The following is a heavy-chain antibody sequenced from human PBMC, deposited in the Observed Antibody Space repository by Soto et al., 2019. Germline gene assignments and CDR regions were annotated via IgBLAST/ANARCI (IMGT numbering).Heavy chain of an antibody. CDR3: ARQPRLIWFGDVYYYYGMDV. CDR1: GYTFTGYY. V-gene: IGHV1-2*02. J-gene: IGHJ6*02. CDR2: INPNSGGT. Sequence: ASVKVSCKASGYTFTGYYIHWVRQAPGQGLEGMGWINPNSGGTNYAQKFQGRVTMTRDTSISTAYMELSRLRSDDTAVYYCARQPRLIWFGDVYYYYGMDVWGQGPTVTVYS. D-gene: IGHD3-10*01.